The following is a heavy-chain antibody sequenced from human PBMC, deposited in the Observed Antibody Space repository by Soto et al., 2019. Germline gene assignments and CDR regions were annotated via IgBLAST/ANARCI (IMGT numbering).Heavy chain of an antibody. CDR1: GYTFTSYT. Sequence: QVQLVQSVAEVKKPGASVKVSCKASGYTFTSYTMYWVRQAPGQRLEWIGLIHTGNGATKYSQKYQGRVTITRDTSASTADMDLSSLTYEDTAVYYCTRAQGIGAAAFDYFDPWGQGTLVTVSS. D-gene: IGHD6-13*01. J-gene: IGHJ5*02. CDR3: TRAQGIGAAAFDYFDP. V-gene: IGHV1-3*04. CDR2: IHTGNGAT.